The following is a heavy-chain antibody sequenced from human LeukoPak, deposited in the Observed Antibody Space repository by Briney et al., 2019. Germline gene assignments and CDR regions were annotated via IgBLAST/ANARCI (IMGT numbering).Heavy chain of an antibody. J-gene: IGHJ4*02. CDR2: IYSGGST. V-gene: IGHV3-53*01. D-gene: IGHD3-10*01. CDR3: ARALYGSGSYYNYNDY. Sequence: GGSLRLSCAASGFTVSSNYMSWVRQAPGKGLEWVSVIYSGGSTYYSDSVKGRFTISRDNSKNTLYLQMNSLRAEDTAVYYCARALYGSGSYYNYNDYWGQGTLVTVSS. CDR1: GFTVSSNY.